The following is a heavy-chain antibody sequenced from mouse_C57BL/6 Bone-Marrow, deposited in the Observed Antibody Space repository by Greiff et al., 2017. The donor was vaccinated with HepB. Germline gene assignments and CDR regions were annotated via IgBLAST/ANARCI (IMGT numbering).Heavy chain of an antibody. CDR1: GYAFTNYL. V-gene: IGHV1-54*01. J-gene: IGHJ3*01. Sequence: VQLQQSGAELVRPGPSVKVSCKASGYAFTNYLIEWVNQRPGQGLEWIGVINPGSGGTNYNEKFKGKATLTADKSSSTAYMQLSSLTSEDSAVYFCARSEGYYDYDGAWFAYWGQGTLVTVSA. D-gene: IGHD2-4*01. CDR3: ARSEGYYDYDGAWFAY. CDR2: INPGSGGT.